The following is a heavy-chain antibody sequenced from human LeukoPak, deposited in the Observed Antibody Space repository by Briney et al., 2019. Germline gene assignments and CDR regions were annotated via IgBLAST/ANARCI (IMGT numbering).Heavy chain of an antibody. Sequence: GGSLRLSCAASGFTFSSYAMSWVRQAPGKGVEWVSAISGSGGSTYYADYVKGRFTISTDNSKNTLYLQINSLRAEDTAVYYCAKHPNYDFWSGYYTDFDYWGQGTLVTVSS. D-gene: IGHD3-3*01. CDR2: ISGSGGST. V-gene: IGHV3-23*01. CDR1: GFTFSSYA. CDR3: AKHPNYDFWSGYYTDFDY. J-gene: IGHJ4*02.